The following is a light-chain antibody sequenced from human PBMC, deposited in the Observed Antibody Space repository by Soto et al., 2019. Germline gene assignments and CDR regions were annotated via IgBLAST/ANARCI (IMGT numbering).Light chain of an antibody. V-gene: IGLV2-8*01. J-gene: IGLJ1*01. CDR2: EVT. CDR1: SSDFGGYNY. Sequence: QSALTQPPSASGSPGQSVTISCTGTSSDFGGYNYVSWYQQHPGKAPKLIIYEVTKRPSGVPDRFSGSKSGNTASLTVSGLQAEDEADYYCSSYAGSSNYVFGTGTKLTVL. CDR3: SSYAGSSNYV.